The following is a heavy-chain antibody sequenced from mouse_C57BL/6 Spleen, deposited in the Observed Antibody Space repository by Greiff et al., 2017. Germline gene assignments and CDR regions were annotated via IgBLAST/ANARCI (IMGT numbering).Heavy chain of an antibody. V-gene: IGHV5-17*01. CDR1: GFTFSDYG. CDR3: ARTLTGTFAY. CDR2: ISSGSSTI. J-gene: IGHJ3*01. Sequence: EVHLVESGGGLVKPGGSLKLSCAASGFTFSDYGMHWVRQAPEKGLEWVAYISSGSSTIYYADTVKGRFTISRDNAKNTLFLQMTSLRSEDTAMYYCARTLTGTFAYWGQGTLVTVSA. D-gene: IGHD4-1*01.